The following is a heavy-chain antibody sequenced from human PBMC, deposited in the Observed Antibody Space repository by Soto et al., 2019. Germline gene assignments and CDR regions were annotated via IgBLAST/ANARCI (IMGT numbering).Heavy chain of an antibody. CDR2: INAGNGNT. J-gene: IGHJ5*02. V-gene: IGHV1-3*01. D-gene: IGHD6-13*01. CDR1: GYTFTSYA. CDR3: ARGIYSSSWYGWFDP. Sequence: ASVKVSCKASGYTFTSYAMHWVRQAPGQRLEWMGWINAGNGNTKYSQKFQGRVPITRDTSESTAYMELSSLRSEDTAVYYCARGIYSSSWYGWFDPWGQGTLVTVSS.